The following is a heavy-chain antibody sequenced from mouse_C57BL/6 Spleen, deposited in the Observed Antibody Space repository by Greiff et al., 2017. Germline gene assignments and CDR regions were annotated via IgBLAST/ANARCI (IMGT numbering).Heavy chain of an antibody. CDR2: ISNGGGST. V-gene: IGHV5-12*01. CDR1: GFTFSDYY. J-gene: IGHJ1*03. CDR3: ARVGSWYFDV. Sequence: DVHLVESGGGLVQPGGSLKLSCAASGFTFSDYYMYWVRQTPEKRLEWVAYISNGGGSTYYPDTVKGRFTISRDNAKNTLYLQMSRLKSEDTAMYYCARVGSWYFDVWGTGTTVTVSS.